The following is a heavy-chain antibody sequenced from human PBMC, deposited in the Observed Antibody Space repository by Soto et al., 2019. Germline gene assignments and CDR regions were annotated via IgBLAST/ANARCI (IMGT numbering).Heavy chain of an antibody. D-gene: IGHD1-1*01. CDR2: IYYSGST. V-gene: IGHV4-31*03. CDR1: GGSISSGGYY. Sequence: QVQLQESGPGLVKPSQTLSLTCTVSGGSISSGGYYWSWIREHPGKVLEWIGYIYYSGSTYYNPYLKSRVNISVDTTKNQFSRKLSSVTAAATARYYCARLDEFTGNEYYDDDDIDVSGQGTTVTVSS. CDR3: ARLDEFTGNEYYDDDDIDV. J-gene: IGHJ6*02.